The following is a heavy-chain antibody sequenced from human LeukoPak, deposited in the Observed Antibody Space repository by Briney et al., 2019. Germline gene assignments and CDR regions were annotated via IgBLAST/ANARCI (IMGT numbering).Heavy chain of an antibody. CDR3: ARGGNSRHMDV. CDR2: IYSNGGT. J-gene: IGHJ6*03. Sequence: SETLSLTCTVSGGSINSDYWNWIRQPPGKGLEWIGYIYSNGGTNYNPSLGSRVTISIATSKDQFPLKLTSVTAADTAVYYCARGGNSRHMDVWGTGTTVTVSS. CDR1: GGSINSDY. V-gene: IGHV4-59*01. D-gene: IGHD5-12*01.